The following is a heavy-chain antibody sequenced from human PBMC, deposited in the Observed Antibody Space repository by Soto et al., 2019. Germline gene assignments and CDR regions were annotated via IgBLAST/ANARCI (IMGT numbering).Heavy chain of an antibody. V-gene: IGHV3-30-3*01. CDR1: GFTFSSYA. J-gene: IGHJ4*02. Sequence: QVQLVESGGGVVQPGRSLRLSCAASGFTFSSYAMHWVRQAPGKGLEWVAVISYDGSNKYYADSVKGRFTISRDNSKNTLYPQMNSLRAEDTAVYYCARDDSGSYYFYFDYWGQGTLVTVSS. CDR2: ISYDGSNK. CDR3: ARDDSGSYYFYFDY. D-gene: IGHD1-26*01.